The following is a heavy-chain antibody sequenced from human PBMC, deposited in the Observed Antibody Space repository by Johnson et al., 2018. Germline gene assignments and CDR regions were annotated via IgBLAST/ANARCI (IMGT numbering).Heavy chain of an antibody. CDR3: ARGLEGISWYNYYYMDV. Sequence: EQLVQSGGGLVQPGGSLRLSCAASGFTVSSNYMSWVRQAPGKGLEWASVIYSGGSTYYADSVKGRCTISRDNSKKTLYPQMNSLRAEDTAVYYCARGLEGISWYNYYYMDVWGKGTTVTVSS. J-gene: IGHJ6*03. V-gene: IGHV3-66*02. CDR1: GFTVSSNY. CDR2: IYSGGST. D-gene: IGHD6-13*01.